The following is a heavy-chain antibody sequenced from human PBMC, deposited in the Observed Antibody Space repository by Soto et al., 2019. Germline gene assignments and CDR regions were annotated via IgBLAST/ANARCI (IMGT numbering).Heavy chain of an antibody. J-gene: IGHJ4*02. Sequence: GGSLRLSCAASEFTVSRNYMSWVRQAPGKGLDWVSLLYSGGSIYYADSVKGRFTISRDNAKNSLYLQMNSLRAEDTAVYYCAIRIRGTLGGQGTLVTVSS. CDR3: AIRIRGTL. V-gene: IGHV3-53*01. CDR2: LYSGGSI. CDR1: EFTVSRNY. D-gene: IGHD3-10*01.